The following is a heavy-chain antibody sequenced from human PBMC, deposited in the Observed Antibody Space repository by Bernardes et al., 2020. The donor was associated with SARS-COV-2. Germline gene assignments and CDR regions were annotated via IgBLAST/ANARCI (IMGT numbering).Heavy chain of an antibody. V-gene: IGHV5-51*01. Sequence: GDSLKISCEGSGYSFTSHWIAWVRQMPGKGLEWMGTIYPGDSDTRYSPSFEGQVTISADKSISTAYLQWSSLKASDTAIYYCARPEIYSGYENWGQGTLVTVSS. D-gene: IGHD5-12*01. CDR3: ARPEIYSGYEN. J-gene: IGHJ4*02. CDR1: GYSFTSHW. CDR2: IYPGDSDT.